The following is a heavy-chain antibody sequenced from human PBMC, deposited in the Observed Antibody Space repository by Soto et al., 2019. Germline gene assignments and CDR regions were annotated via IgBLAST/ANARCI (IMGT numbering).Heavy chain of an antibody. CDR1: GFTFSSYG. V-gene: IGHV3-30*18. D-gene: IGHD2-15*01. CDR3: AKGNLECSGGSCYQQTSWRYYFDY. CDR2: ISYDGSNK. Sequence: GESLKISCAASGFTFSSYGMHWVRQAPGKGLEWVAVISYDGSNKYYADSVKGRFTISRDNSKNTLYLQMNSLRAEDTAVYYCAKGNLECSGGSCYQQTSWRYYFDYWGQGTLVTVSS. J-gene: IGHJ4*02.